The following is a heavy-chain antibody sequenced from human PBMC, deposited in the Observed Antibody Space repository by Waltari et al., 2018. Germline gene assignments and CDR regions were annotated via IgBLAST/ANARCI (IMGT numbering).Heavy chain of an antibody. D-gene: IGHD3-22*01. Sequence: QLQESGPGLVKPSETMSLTCTVSGGSISNTKFFWGWIRQPPGKGLEWIGSIYYSGSTFYNPSLRSRVTASVDSSKNQISLQLSSVTAADTAVYFCASPLIYYYDSSGQLFDSWGPGTLVTVSS. CDR3: ASPLIYYYDSSGQLFDS. CDR1: GGSISNTKFF. V-gene: IGHV4-39*01. CDR2: IYYSGST. J-gene: IGHJ4*02.